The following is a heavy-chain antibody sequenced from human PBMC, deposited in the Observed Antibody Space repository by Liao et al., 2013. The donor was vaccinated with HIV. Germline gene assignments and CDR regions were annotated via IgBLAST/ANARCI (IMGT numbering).Heavy chain of an antibody. D-gene: IGHD7-27*01. CDR3: ARDRDYAWTSNWGWFDP. V-gene: IGHV4-59*01. CDR2: SITEGAP. CDR1: GGSISSYY. Sequence: QVQLQESGPGLVKPSETLSLTCTVSGGSISSYYWSWIRQPQGRDWSGLGISITEGAPTTTPSLKSRVTISVDTSKNQFSLKLSSVTAADTAVYYCARDRDYAWTSNWGWFDPGPGNPGHRLL. J-gene: IGHJ5*02.